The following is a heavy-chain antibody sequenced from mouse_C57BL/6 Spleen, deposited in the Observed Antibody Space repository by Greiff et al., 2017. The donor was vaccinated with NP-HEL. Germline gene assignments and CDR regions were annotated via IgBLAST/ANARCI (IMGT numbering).Heavy chain of an antibody. CDR1: GFNIKDDY. CDR3: TLLRLFAY. J-gene: IGHJ3*01. V-gene: IGHV14-4*01. Sequence: EVQLQQSGAELVRPGASVKLSCTASGFNIKDDYMHWVKQRPEQGLEWIGWIDPENGDTEYASKFQGKATITEDTSSNTAYLQLRSLTSEDTAVYYCTLLRLFAYWGQGTLVTVSA. D-gene: IGHD2-4*01. CDR2: IDPENGDT.